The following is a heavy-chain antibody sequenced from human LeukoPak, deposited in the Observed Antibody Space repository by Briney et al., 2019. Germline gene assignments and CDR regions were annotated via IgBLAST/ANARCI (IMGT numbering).Heavy chain of an antibody. V-gene: IGHV3-21*01. Sequence: GGSLRLSCAASGFTFSSYSMNWVRQAPGKGLEWVSSISSSSSYIYYPDSVKGRFTISRDNAKNSLYLQMNSLRAEDTAVYYCARDSEDVWGKGTTVTVSS. CDR3: ARDSEDV. CDR1: GFTFSSYS. J-gene: IGHJ6*04. CDR2: ISSSSSYI.